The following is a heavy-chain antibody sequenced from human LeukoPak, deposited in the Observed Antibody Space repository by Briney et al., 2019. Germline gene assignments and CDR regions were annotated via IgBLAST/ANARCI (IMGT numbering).Heavy chain of an antibody. V-gene: IGHV4-39*01. CDR1: GGSISSLTYY. Sequence: SETLSLACTVSGGSISSLTYYWGWFRQPPGKGLEWVASVYYSGTTYYSPSLKSRVAISVNRSNNQFSLRLNSMTAADTAVYFCAGYSAGWSSGGGYWGQGTLVTVSS. CDR2: VYYSGTT. CDR3: AGYSAGWSSGGGY. J-gene: IGHJ4*02. D-gene: IGHD6-19*01.